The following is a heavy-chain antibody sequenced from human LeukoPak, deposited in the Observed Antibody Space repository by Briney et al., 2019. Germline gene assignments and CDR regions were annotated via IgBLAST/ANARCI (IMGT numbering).Heavy chain of an antibody. V-gene: IGHV4-39*02. J-gene: IGHJ4*02. CDR1: GGSIRSGSHY. D-gene: IGHD3-22*01. CDR2: IYYSGST. CDR3: AKRDDSGGNLVDL. Sequence: LETLSLTCTVSGGSIRSGSHYWAWIRQPPGKGLEWIGSIYYSGSTYYNPSLENRVTISIDTSKNHFSLKLSSLSAADTSVYYCAKRDDSGGNLVDLWGQGTLVTVS.